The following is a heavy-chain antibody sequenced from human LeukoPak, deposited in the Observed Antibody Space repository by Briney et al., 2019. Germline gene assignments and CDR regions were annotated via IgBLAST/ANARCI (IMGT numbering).Heavy chain of an antibody. J-gene: IGHJ4*02. Sequence: SETLSLTCTVSGYSISSGYYWGWIRQPPGKGLEWIGSMYHSGSTNYNPSLKSRVTISVDTSKNQFSLKLSSVTAADTAVYYCARDQDYGSGSYYLGYWGQGTLVTVSS. CDR3: ARDQDYGSGSYYLGY. V-gene: IGHV4-38-2*02. CDR2: MYHSGST. D-gene: IGHD3-10*01. CDR1: GYSISSGYY.